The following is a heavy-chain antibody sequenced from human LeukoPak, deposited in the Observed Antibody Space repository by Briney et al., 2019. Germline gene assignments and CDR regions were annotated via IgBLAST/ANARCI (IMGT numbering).Heavy chain of an antibody. Sequence: PGGSLRLSCAASGFTFSSYGMSWVRQAPGKGLEWVSAISGSGGSTYYADSVKGRFTISRDNSKNTLYLQMNSLRAEDTAVYYCAKLVGCSSTSCYKYYYYYYMDVWGKGTTVTISS. CDR1: GFTFSSYG. CDR3: AKLVGCSSTSCYKYYYYYYMDV. V-gene: IGHV3-23*01. CDR2: ISGSGGST. D-gene: IGHD2-2*02. J-gene: IGHJ6*03.